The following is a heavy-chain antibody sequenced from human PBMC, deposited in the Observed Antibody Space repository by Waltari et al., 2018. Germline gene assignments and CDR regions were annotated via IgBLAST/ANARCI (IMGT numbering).Heavy chain of an antibody. D-gene: IGHD2-2*01. V-gene: IGHV4-38-2*02. Sequence: QVQLQESGPGLVKPSETLSLTCTVSGYSISSGYYWGWIRKPPGKGLEWIGSIYHSGSTYYNPSLKSRVTISVDTSKNQFSLKLSSVTAADTAVYYCARGVVVVPAANPHFDYWGQGTLVTVSS. CDR1: GYSISSGYY. J-gene: IGHJ4*02. CDR3: ARGVVVVPAANPHFDY. CDR2: IYHSGST.